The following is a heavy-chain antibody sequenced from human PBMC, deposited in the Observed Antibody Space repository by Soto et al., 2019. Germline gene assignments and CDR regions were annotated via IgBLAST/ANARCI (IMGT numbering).Heavy chain of an antibody. CDR2: ISAYNGNT. CDR3: ARRPWGYCSSTSCSTYYMDV. Sequence: QVQLVQSGAEVKKPGASVKVSCMASGYTFTSYGISWVRQAPGQGLEWMGWISAYNGNTNYAQKLQGRVTMTTDTSTSTAYMELRSLRSDDTAVYYCARRPWGYCSSTSCSTYYMDVWGKGTTVTVSS. J-gene: IGHJ6*03. CDR1: GYTFTSYG. D-gene: IGHD2-2*01. V-gene: IGHV1-18*01.